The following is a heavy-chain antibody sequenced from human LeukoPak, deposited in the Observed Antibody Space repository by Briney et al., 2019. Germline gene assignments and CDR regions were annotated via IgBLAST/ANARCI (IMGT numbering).Heavy chain of an antibody. V-gene: IGHV3-23*01. J-gene: IGHJ3*02. CDR2: ISGSGGST. D-gene: IGHD3-16*01. Sequence: GGSLRLSCAAPGFTFSTYAMNWVRQAPGKGLEKGLEWVSAISGSGGSTYYADSVKGRFTISRDNSKNTLYLQMNSLRAEDTAVYYCANLGAGGFDIWGQGTMVTVS. CDR3: ANLGAGGFDI. CDR1: GFTFSTYA.